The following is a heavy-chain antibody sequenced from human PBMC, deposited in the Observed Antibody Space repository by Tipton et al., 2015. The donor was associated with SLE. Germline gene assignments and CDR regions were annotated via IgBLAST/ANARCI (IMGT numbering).Heavy chain of an antibody. V-gene: IGHV1-2*02. D-gene: IGHD1-26*01. Sequence: QLVQSGAEVKKPGASVRVSCKASGYTFIAHYLHWVRQAPGQGLEWMGWINPNSGFSNLAQKFHGRVTMTTDTSSSTAYMELNGLRSDDTAVYYCARDSGEWEPPPTGGDYWGQGTLVTVSS. CDR1: GYTFIAHY. J-gene: IGHJ4*02. CDR3: ARDSGEWEPPPTGGDY. CDR2: INPNSGFS.